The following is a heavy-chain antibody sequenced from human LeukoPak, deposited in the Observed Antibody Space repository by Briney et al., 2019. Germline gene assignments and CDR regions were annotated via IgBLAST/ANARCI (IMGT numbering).Heavy chain of an antibody. D-gene: IGHD3-22*01. Sequence: ASVKVSCKASGYTFTGYYMHWVRQAPGQGVEWMGWINPNSGGTNYAQKFQGRVTMTRDTSISTAYTELSRLRSDDTAVYYCTRVGYYDSSGYIPPWGQGTLVTVSS. CDR3: TRVGYYDSSGYIPP. V-gene: IGHV1-2*02. CDR2: INPNSGGT. CDR1: GYTFTGYY. J-gene: IGHJ4*02.